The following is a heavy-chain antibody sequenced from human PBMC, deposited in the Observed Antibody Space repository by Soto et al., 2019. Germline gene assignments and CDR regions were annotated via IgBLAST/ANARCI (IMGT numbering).Heavy chain of an antibody. Sequence: EVQLVESGGGLVQSGGSLRLSCAASGFTFRRYWMHWVRQASGKGLVWVSRINGDGSSTSYAGSVKGRFTISRDNAKNTLYLQMNSLRAEDTAVYYCVSLVERSDIAFDIWGQGTMVTVSS. CDR3: VSLVERSDIAFDI. CDR1: GFTFRRYW. D-gene: IGHD6-6*01. V-gene: IGHV3-74*01. CDR2: INGDGSST. J-gene: IGHJ3*02.